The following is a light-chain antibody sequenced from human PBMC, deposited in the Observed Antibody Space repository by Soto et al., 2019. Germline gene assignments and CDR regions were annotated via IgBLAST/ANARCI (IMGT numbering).Light chain of an antibody. CDR3: CSFADFTYV. CDR1: ISDIGSYDL. J-gene: IGLJ1*01. Sequence: QSLLNQPASVSGSPGQSITISCTGTISDIGSYDLVSWYQQHPGTAPKLIIYEVTKRPSGVSTRFSGYKSGNTASLTISGLQAVDEADYYCCSFADFTYVFGTGTKVTVL. V-gene: IGLV2-23*02. CDR2: EVT.